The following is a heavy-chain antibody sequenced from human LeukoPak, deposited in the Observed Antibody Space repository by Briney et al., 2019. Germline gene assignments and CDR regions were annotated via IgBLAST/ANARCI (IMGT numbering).Heavy chain of an antibody. CDR1: GFTFSSYS. J-gene: IGHJ3*02. D-gene: IGHD6-13*01. CDR3: ARDPTIAAAGPDDAFDI. CDR2: ISSSSSYI. Sequence: GGSLRLSCAASGFTFSSYSMDWVRQAPGKGLEWVSSISSSSSYIYYADSVKGRFTISRDNAKNSLYLQMNSLRAEDTAVYYCARDPTIAAAGPDDAFDIWGQGTMVTVSS. V-gene: IGHV3-21*01.